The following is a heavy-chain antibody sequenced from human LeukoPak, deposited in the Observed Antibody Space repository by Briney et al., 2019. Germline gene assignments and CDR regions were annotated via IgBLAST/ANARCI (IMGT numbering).Heavy chain of an antibody. CDR3: ARTPSPGLQFYYFDY. V-gene: IGHV3-7*01. CDR1: AFTFRTYW. CDR2: IKDDGSEK. Sequence: GGSLRLSCAASAFTFRTYWMSGVRQAPGKGLEWVANIKDDGSEKYYVDSVKGRFTISRDNAKNSLYLQMNSLRAEDTAFYYCARTPSPGLQFYYFDYWGQGALVIVSS. J-gene: IGHJ4*02. D-gene: IGHD5-24*01.